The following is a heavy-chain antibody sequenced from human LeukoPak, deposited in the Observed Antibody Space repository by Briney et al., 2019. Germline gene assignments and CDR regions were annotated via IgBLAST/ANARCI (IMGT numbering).Heavy chain of an antibody. D-gene: IGHD3-22*01. Sequence: GASVKVSCTASGYTFTGYYMHWVRQAPGQGLEWMGWINPNSGGTNYAQKFQGRVTMTRDTSISTAYMELSRLRSDDTAVYYCARPDPRIDSNGPMDYYGMDVWGQGTTVTVSS. CDR2: INPNSGGT. J-gene: IGHJ6*02. CDR3: ARPDPRIDSNGPMDYYGMDV. CDR1: GYTFTGYY. V-gene: IGHV1-2*02.